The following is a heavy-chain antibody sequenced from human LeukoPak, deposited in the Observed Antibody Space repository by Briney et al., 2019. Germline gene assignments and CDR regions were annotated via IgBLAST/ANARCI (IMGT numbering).Heavy chain of an antibody. D-gene: IGHD3-10*01. J-gene: IGHJ5*02. CDR2: IYYSGST. CDR1: GGSISSYY. CDR3: ARETRVITMVRGVIRGHNWFDP. Sequence: SETLSLTCTVSGGSISSYYWSWIRQPPGKGLEWIGYIYYSGSTNYNPSLKSRVTISVDTSKNQFSLKLSSVTAADTAVYYCARETRVITMVRGVIRGHNWFDPGGQGTLVTVSS. V-gene: IGHV4-59*01.